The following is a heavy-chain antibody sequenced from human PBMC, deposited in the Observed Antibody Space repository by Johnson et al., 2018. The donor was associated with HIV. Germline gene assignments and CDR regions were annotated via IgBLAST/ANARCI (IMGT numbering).Heavy chain of an antibody. CDR1: GFAFSNAW. CDR2: IKSKTDGGRT. V-gene: IGHV3-15*01. J-gene: IGHJ3*02. Sequence: VQLVESGGGLVQPGGSLRLSCAASGFAFSNAWMSWVRQAPGKGLEWVGRIKSKTDGGRTDYAAPVKGRFTLSRDDSSNRVYLQMNSRKTEDTAMYYCTTDSEGHVFDIWGQGTKVTVSS. CDR3: TTDSEGHVFDI.